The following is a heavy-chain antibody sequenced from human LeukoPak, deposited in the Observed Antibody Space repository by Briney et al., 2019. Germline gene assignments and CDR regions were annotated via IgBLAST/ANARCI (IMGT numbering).Heavy chain of an antibody. J-gene: IGHJ2*01. CDR1: GGSISSSSYY. CDR3: ARRYDVVVVAATPRYWYFDL. CDR2: IYYSGST. V-gene: IGHV4-39*01. D-gene: IGHD2-15*01. Sequence: SETLSLTCTVSGGSISSSSYYWGWIRQPPGKGLEWIGSIYYSGSTYYNPPLKSRVTISVDTSKNQFSLKLSSVTAADTAVYYCARRYDVVVVAATPRYWYFDLWGRGTLVTVSS.